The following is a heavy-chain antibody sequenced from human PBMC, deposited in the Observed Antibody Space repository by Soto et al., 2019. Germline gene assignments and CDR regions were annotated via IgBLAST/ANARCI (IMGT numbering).Heavy chain of an antibody. CDR1: GDSVSTSGAA. CDR2: TYYRSKWYH. D-gene: IGHD1-1*01. CDR3: TRVTTSVRGMDV. V-gene: IGHV6-1*01. J-gene: IGHJ6*02. Sequence: PSQTLSLTCAISGDSVSTSGAAWNWIRQSPSRGLEWLGRTYYRSKWYHEYAGSLKGRVTINPDTSKSHFSLQVNSVTPEDTAVYYCTRVTTSVRGMDVWGQGTTVTVSS.